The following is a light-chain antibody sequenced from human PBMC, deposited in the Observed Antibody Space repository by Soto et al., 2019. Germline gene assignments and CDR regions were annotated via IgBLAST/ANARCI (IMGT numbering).Light chain of an antibody. CDR3: SSYAGM. CDR2: EVS. J-gene: IGLJ3*02. CDR1: SNDVGAHHY. V-gene: IGLV2-8*01. Sequence: QSALTQPPSASGSPGQSVPISCAGTSNDVGAHHYVSWYQQHPGKAPRLMIYEVSKRPSGVPDRFSGSKSGNTASLTVSGLQAEDEADYYFSSYAGMFGGGTKLTVL.